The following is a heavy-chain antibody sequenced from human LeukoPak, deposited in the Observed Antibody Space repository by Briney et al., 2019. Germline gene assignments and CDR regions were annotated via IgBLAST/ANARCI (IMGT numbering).Heavy chain of an antibody. D-gene: IGHD5-12*01. CDR2: IRYGGSNK. J-gene: IGHJ6*03. CDR3: AKGGGYEAQYYYYYLDV. Sequence: PGGSLRLSYAAAGFTFSSYGMHWVRQAPGKALEWVAFIRYGGSNKYYADSVKGRFTISIDNSKNTLYLQMKSLRAEDTAVYYCAKGGGYEAQYYYYYLDVWGKGTTVTISS. CDR1: GFTFSSYG. V-gene: IGHV3-30*02.